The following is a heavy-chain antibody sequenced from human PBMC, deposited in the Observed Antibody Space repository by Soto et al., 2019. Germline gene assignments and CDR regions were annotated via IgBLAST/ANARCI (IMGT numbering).Heavy chain of an antibody. J-gene: IGHJ4*02. CDR2: IYWDDDK. V-gene: IGHV2-5*02. CDR3: ALIETIPADGNGYYLAY. CDR1: GFSLSSSGVG. Sequence: QITLKESGPPLVKPTQTLTLTCTFSGFSLSSSGVGVGWIRQPPGKAPEWLALIYWDDDKRYSPSLKSRLTITKDTSHTQVLLTMTDMDPVDTATYYCALIETIPADGNGYYLAYWGQGTLVTVSS. D-gene: IGHD6-13*01.